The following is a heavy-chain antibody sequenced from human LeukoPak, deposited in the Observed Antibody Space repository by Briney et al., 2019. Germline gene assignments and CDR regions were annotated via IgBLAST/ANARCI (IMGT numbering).Heavy chain of an antibody. V-gene: IGHV4-59*01. CDR2: IYYSGST. CDR3: ARDVSTTGYAFDI. CDR1: GGSISSYY. J-gene: IGHJ3*02. Sequence: KPSETPSLTCTVSGGSISSYYWSWIRQPPGKGLEWIGYIYYSGSTNYNPSLKSRVTISVDTSRNQFSLKLSSVTAADTAVYYCARDVSTTGYAFDIWGQGTMVTVSS. D-gene: IGHD4-17*01.